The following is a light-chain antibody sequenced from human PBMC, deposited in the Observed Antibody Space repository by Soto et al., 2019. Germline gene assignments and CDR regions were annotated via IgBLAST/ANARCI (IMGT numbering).Light chain of an antibody. CDR2: DVS. Sequence: QSALTQPRSVSGSPGQSVTISCTGTSSDVGGYNYVSWYQQHPGKAPKLMIYDVSKRPSGVPDRFSGSKSGNTASLTISGLQAEDEADCYCCSYAGSYTEVFGTGTKLTVL. CDR3: CSYAGSYTEV. CDR1: SSDVGGYNY. V-gene: IGLV2-11*01. J-gene: IGLJ1*01.